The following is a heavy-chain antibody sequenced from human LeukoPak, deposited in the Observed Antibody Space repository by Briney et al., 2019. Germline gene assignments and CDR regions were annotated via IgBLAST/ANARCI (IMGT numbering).Heavy chain of an antibody. CDR2: ISGSGGST. Sequence: SGGSLRLSCAASGFTFSSYAMSWVRQAPGKGLEWVSAISGSGGSTYYADSVKGRFTISRDNSKNTLYLQMNSLRAEDTAVYYCAKVGSSWYFAFDIWGQGTMVTVSS. J-gene: IGHJ3*02. V-gene: IGHV3-23*01. CDR1: GFTFSSYA. CDR3: AKVGSSWYFAFDI. D-gene: IGHD6-13*01.